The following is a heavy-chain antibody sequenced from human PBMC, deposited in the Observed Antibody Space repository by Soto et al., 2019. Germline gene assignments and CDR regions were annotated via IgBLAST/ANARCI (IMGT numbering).Heavy chain of an antibody. CDR3: ARDEMDYGGPRGTSGSIYYYYYGTDV. D-gene: IGHD4-17*01. V-gene: IGHV1-46*01. CDR1: GYTFTSYY. Sequence: ASVKVSCKASGYTFTSYYMHWVRQAPGQGLEWMGIINPSGGSTSYAQKFQGRVTMTRDTSTSTVYMELSSLRSEDTAVYYCARDEMDYGGPRGTSGSIYYYYYGTDVWGQGTTVTVSS. CDR2: INPSGGST. J-gene: IGHJ6*02.